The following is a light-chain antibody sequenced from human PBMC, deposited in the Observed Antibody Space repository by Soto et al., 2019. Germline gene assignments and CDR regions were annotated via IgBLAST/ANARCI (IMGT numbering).Light chain of an antibody. CDR2: GAS. CDR3: QQYVNWPLT. J-gene: IGKJ4*01. Sequence: EVGLTQSPGTLSLSPGERATPSCRASQSVRSDLAWYQQKPGQAPRLLIFGASTRATGIPARFSGSGSGTEFTLSISSLQSEDFAVYYCQQYVNWPLTFGGGTKVDI. V-gene: IGKV3-15*01. CDR1: QSVRSD.